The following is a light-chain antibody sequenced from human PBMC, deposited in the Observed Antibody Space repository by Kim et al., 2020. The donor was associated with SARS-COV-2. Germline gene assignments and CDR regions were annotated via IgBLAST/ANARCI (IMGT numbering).Light chain of an antibody. Sequence: QAGLTQPPSVSKDLRQTATLTCTGNSNNVGNQGAAWLQQHQGHPPKLLSYANNNRPSGISEKFSPSRSGNTASLTITGLQSDDEADYYCLAWDISLSGWVFGGGTKVTVL. V-gene: IGLV10-54*01. CDR1: SNNVGNQG. CDR3: LAWDISLSGWV. J-gene: IGLJ3*02. CDR2: ANN.